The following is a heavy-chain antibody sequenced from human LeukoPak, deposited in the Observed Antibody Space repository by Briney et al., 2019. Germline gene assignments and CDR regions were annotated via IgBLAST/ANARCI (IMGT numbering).Heavy chain of an antibody. CDR1: GFAFSDAW. CDR3: LDLGSPRRVDM. CDR2: IKSAVNGGTT. D-gene: IGHD1-26*01. Sequence: GGSLRLSCAASGFAFSDAWMDWVRQAPGKGLEWVGRIKSAVNGGTTDYAAPVKGRFTISRDDSQNTLFLQMNSLKTEDTAVYYCLDLGSPRRVDMWGQGTMVTVSS. J-gene: IGHJ3*02. V-gene: IGHV3-15*01.